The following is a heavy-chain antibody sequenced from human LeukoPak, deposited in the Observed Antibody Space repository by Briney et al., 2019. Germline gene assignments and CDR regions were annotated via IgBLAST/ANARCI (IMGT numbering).Heavy chain of an antibody. CDR1: GYTFTSYA. D-gene: IGHD6-13*01. CDR3: ARADGTTWYDY. V-gene: IGHV1-3*01. Sequence: GASVKVSCKASGYTFTSYAIHWVRQAPGQRLEWMGWINAGNGNTKYSQKFQGRVTITRDTSASTAYMELSSLRSEDTAVYYCARADGTTWYDYWGQGTLVTVSS. J-gene: IGHJ4*02. CDR2: INAGNGNT.